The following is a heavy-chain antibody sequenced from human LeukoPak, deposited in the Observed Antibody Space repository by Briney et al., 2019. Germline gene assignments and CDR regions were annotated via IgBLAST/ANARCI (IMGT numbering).Heavy chain of an antibody. D-gene: IGHD7-27*01. CDR2: IRNKANRYTT. V-gene: IGHV3-72*01. Sequence: GGSLRLSCAASGFTFSDHHMDWVRQDPGEGLEWVARIRNKANRYTTEYAASVKGRFTISRDDSEDSLYLQMDSLKTEDTAVYYCARSPLGIAPFDYWGQGTLVTVSS. CDR3: ARSPLGIAPFDY. CDR1: GFTFSDHH. J-gene: IGHJ4*02.